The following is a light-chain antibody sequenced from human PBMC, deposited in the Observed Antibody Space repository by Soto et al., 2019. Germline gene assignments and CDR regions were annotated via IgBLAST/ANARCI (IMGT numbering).Light chain of an antibody. V-gene: IGKV3-15*01. CDR2: GAS. CDR3: QQYNNRPPDT. J-gene: IGKJ2*01. Sequence: EVVLTQSPGTLSLSPGERVTLSCRASQSVASSYLAWYQQKPGRAPRLLIYGASTRATGIPARFSGSGSGTEFTLTISSLQSEDFAVYYCQQYNNRPPDTFGQGTKLEIK. CDR1: QSVASSY.